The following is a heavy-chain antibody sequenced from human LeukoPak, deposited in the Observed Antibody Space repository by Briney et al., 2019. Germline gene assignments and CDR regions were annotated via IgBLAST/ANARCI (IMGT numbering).Heavy chain of an antibody. CDR1: GYTFTGYY. CDR2: INPNSGGT. J-gene: IGHJ6*02. V-gene: IGHV1-2*02. Sequence: ASVKVSCKASGYTFTGYYMHWVRQAPGQGLEWMGWINPNSGGTNYAQKFQGRVTITRDTSISTAYMELSRLRSDDTAVYYCARDVTDLWFVKSYYYYYGMDVWGQGTTVTVSS. CDR3: ARDVTDLWFVKSYYYYYGMDV. D-gene: IGHD3-10*01.